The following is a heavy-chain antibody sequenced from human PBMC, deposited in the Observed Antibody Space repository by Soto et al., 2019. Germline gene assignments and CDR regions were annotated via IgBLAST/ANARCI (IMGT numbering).Heavy chain of an antibody. J-gene: IGHJ4*02. D-gene: IGHD3-22*01. V-gene: IGHV1-18*01. CDR3: ARGEGTNDDSSGDYIPLCDY. CDR1: GYTFTSYG. CDR2: LSAYNGNT. Sequence: QVQLVQSGAEVKKPGASVKVSCKASGYTFTSYGISWVRPAPGPGLAWLGWLSAYNGNTNYAQKLQGRVTMTTDTSTSSAYMELRSLSSDDTAVYYCARGEGTNDDSSGDYIPLCDYWGQGTLVTVSS.